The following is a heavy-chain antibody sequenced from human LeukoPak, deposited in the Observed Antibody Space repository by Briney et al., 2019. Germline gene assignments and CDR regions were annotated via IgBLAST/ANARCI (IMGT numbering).Heavy chain of an antibody. CDR1: GFTFSNAW. CDR2: IKQDGSEK. Sequence: QPGGSLRLSCAASGFTFSNAWMIWVRQAPGKGLEWVANIKQDGSEKYYVDSVKGRFTISRDNAKNSLYLQMNSLRAEDTAVYYCARRTGPFDYWGQGTLVTVSS. J-gene: IGHJ4*02. CDR3: ARRTGPFDY. V-gene: IGHV3-7*03.